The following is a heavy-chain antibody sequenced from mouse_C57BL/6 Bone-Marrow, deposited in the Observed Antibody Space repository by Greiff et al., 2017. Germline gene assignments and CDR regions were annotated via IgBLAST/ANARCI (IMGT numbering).Heavy chain of an antibody. CDR2: ISNGGGST. CDR3: ARHGEVTVPFAY. Sequence: EVKVVESGGGLVQPGGSLKLSCAASGFTFSDYYMYWVRQTPEKRLEWVAYISNGGGSTYYPDTVKGRFTISRDNAKNTLYLQMSRLKSEDTAMYYCARHGEVTVPFAYWGQGTLVTVSA. CDR1: GFTFSDYY. D-gene: IGHD2-13*01. J-gene: IGHJ3*01. V-gene: IGHV5-12*01.